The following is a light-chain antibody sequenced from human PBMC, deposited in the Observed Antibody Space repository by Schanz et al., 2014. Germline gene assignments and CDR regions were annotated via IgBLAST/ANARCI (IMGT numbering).Light chain of an antibody. CDR1: SSDVGGYNY. CDR2: EVS. J-gene: IGLJ1*01. V-gene: IGLV2-8*01. CDR3: SSYAGSNNFCV. Sequence: QSALTQPPSASGSPGQSVTISCNGTSSDVGGYNYVSWYQQHPGKAPKLMIYEVSQRPSGVPDRFSGSKSGNTASLTVSGLQAEDEADYYCSSYAGSNNFCVFGTGTKLTVL.